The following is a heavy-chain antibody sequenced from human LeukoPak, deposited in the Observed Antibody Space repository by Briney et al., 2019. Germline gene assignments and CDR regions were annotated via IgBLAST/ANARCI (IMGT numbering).Heavy chain of an antibody. CDR3: ARVFTSSWHLGIDY. V-gene: IGHV4-31*03. D-gene: IGHD6-13*01. CDR2: IYYSGST. J-gene: IGHJ4*02. Sequence: PSETLSLTCTVSGGSISSGGYYWSWIRQHPGKGLEWIGYIYYSGSTYYNPSLKSRVTISVDTSKNQFSLKLSSVTAADTAVYYCARVFTSSWHLGIDYWGQGTLVTVSS. CDR1: GGSISSGGYY.